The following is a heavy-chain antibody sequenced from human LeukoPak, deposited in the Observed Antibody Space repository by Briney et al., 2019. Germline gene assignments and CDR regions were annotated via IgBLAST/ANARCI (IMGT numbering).Heavy chain of an antibody. CDR2: ISAYNGNT. Sequence: ASVKVSCKASGYTFTSYGISWVRQAPGQGLEWMGWISAYNGNTNYAQKLQGRVTMTTDTSTSTAYMELSSPRSEDTAVYYCARGGEMATIGYFDYWGQGTLVTVSS. D-gene: IGHD5-24*01. CDR3: ARGGEMATIGYFDY. V-gene: IGHV1-18*01. CDR1: GYTFTSYG. J-gene: IGHJ4*02.